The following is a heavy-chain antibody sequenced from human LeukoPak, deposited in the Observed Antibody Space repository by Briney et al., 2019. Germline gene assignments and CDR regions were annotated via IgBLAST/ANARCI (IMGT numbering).Heavy chain of an antibody. J-gene: IGHJ3*02. Sequence: SGPTLVNPTQPLTLTCTFSGFSLSTSGMCVIWIRQPPGKRLEWIGEIYHSGITNYNPSLKSRVTISVDKSKNHFSLKLTSVTAADTAVYYCARVGVDGAFDIWGQGTMVTVSS. V-gene: IGHV4-4*02. CDR1: GFSLSTSGM. D-gene: IGHD2-8*01. CDR2: IYHSGIT. CDR3: ARVGVDGAFDI.